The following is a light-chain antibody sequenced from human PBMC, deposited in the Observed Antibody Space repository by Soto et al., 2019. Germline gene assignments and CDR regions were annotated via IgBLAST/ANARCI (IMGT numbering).Light chain of an antibody. CDR3: QQYNNWPV. V-gene: IGKV3-15*01. CDR1: QSVSSN. Sequence: EIVMTQSPATLSVPPGERATLSCRASQSVSSNLAWYQQKPGQAPRLLIYAASTRATGIPARFSGSGSGTEFTLTISSLQSEDFAVYYCQQYNNWPVFGQGTKVDIK. J-gene: IGKJ1*01. CDR2: AAS.